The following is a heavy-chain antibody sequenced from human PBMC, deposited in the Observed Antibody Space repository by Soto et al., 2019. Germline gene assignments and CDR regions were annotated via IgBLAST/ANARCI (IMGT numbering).Heavy chain of an antibody. CDR1: GYTFTGYY. Sequence: ASVKVSCKASGYTFTGYYMHWVRQAPGQGLERMGWINPNSGGTNYAQKFQGWVTMTRDTSISTAYMELSRLRSDDTAVYYCARSPGIAADYYYYYGMDVWGQGTTVTVSS. J-gene: IGHJ6*02. CDR3: ARSPGIAADYYYYYGMDV. V-gene: IGHV1-2*04. CDR2: INPNSGGT. D-gene: IGHD6-13*01.